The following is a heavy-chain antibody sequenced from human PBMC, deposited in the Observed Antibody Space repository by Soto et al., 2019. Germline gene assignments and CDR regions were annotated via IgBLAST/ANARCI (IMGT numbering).Heavy chain of an antibody. D-gene: IGHD4-4*01. CDR1: GYTFTSNG. J-gene: IGHJ3*02. CDR2: ISAYNGNT. Sequence: ASVKVSCKASGYTFTSNGISWVRQAPGQGLEWMAWISAYNGNTNYAQKFQDRVTMTTDTSTSTAFMELRSLRSDDTAVYCCARDTGRQADAFDIWGQGTMVTVSS. CDR3: ARDTGRQADAFDI. V-gene: IGHV1-18*01.